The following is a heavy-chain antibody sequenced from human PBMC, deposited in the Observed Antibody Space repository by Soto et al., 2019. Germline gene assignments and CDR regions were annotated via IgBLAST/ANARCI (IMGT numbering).Heavy chain of an antibody. Sequence: EVQLVESGGGLVQPGGSLRLSCAASGFTFSSYWMHWVRQAPGKGLVWVSRINSDGSNTSYADSVKGRFTISRDNAKNTLYLQVNSLRAEDTAVYYCARVAVVAVAGTWWFDPWGQGTMVTVSS. D-gene: IGHD6-19*01. V-gene: IGHV3-74*01. CDR2: INSDGSNT. J-gene: IGHJ5*02. CDR1: GFTFSSYW. CDR3: ARVAVVAVAGTWWFDP.